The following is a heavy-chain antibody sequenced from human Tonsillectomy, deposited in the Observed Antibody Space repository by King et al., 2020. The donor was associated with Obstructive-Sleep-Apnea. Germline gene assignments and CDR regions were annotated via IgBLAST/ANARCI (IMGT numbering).Heavy chain of an antibody. CDR3: ARGEGMIFKYYYYGMDG. CDR2: IRSNGGST. J-gene: IGHJ6*02. Sequence: VQLVESGGGLVQPGGSLRLSCAASGFTFSSYAMHWVRQAPGKGLEYVSAIRSNGGSTYYANSVKGRFTISRDNSKNTLYLHMGSVRAEDMAVYYCARGEGMIFKYYYYGMDGRGQGTTVTVSS. V-gene: IGHV3-64*01. D-gene: IGHD3-9*01. CDR1: GFTFSSYA.